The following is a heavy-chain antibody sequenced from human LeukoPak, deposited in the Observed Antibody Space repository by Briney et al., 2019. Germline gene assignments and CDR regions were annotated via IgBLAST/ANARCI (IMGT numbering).Heavy chain of an antibody. CDR3: AKGGGYEVLYDY. CDR2: ITSGGDTT. Sequence: GGTLRLSCAASGLTFSTSGMSWVRQAPGKGLDWVSAITSGGDTTYYADSVKGRFTIFRDNSKNTLYLQMNNLRAEDTAVYYCAKGGGYEVLYDYWGQGTLVTVSS. CDR1: GLTFSTSG. D-gene: IGHD5-12*01. J-gene: IGHJ4*02. V-gene: IGHV3-23*01.